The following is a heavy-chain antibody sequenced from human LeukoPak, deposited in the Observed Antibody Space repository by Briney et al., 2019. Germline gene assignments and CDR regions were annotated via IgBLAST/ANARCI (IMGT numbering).Heavy chain of an antibody. CDR3: AKAEAGTSIGYIDY. CDR1: GFTVSDNY. CDR2: IYSGGRT. V-gene: IGHV3-66*01. D-gene: IGHD6-13*01. J-gene: IGHJ4*02. Sequence: GGSLRLSCAASGFTVSDNYMTWVRQAPGKGLEWVSVIYSGGRTYYADSVRGRFTISRDNSKNTLYLQMNNLRAEDTAVYYCAKAEAGTSIGYIDYWGQGTLVTVSS.